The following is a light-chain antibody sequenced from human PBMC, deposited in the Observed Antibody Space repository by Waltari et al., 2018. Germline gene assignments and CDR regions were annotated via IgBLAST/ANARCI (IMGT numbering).Light chain of an antibody. CDR3: GSWDSSLSAHYV. Sequence: QSVLTQPPSVSAAPGQKVTISCSGSTSHIGNNYVTCSRQLPGTAPKLPIYDNNKRPSGIPDRFSGSKSGTSATLGITGLQTGDEADYYCGSWDSSLSAHYVFGTGTKVTVL. J-gene: IGLJ1*01. CDR1: TSHIGNNY. V-gene: IGLV1-51*01. CDR2: DNN.